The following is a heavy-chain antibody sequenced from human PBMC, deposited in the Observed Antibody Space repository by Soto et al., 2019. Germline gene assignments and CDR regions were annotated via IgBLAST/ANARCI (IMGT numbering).Heavy chain of an antibody. J-gene: IGHJ4*02. CDR1: GFTFSSYG. Sequence: QVQLVESGGGVVQPGRSLRLSCAASGFTFSSYGMHWVRQAPGKGLVWVAVIWYDGSNKYYADSVKGRFTISRDNSKNTLYLQMNSLRAEDTAVYYCARWGIAAGDYWGQGPLVTVSS. V-gene: IGHV3-33*01. CDR2: IWYDGSNK. D-gene: IGHD6-13*01. CDR3: ARWGIAAGDY.